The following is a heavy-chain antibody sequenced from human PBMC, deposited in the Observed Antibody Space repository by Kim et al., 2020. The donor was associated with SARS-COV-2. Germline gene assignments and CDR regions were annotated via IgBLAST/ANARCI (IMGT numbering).Heavy chain of an antibody. CDR2: IKQDGSEK. J-gene: IGHJ4*02. D-gene: IGHD6-13*01. CDR3: ASSGGTAAGDFDY. CDR1: GFTFSSYW. V-gene: IGHV3-7*01. Sequence: GGSLRLSCAASGFTFSSYWMSWVRQAPGKGLEWVANIKQDGSEKYYVDSVKGRFTISRDNAKNSLYLQMNSLRAEDTAVYYCASSGGTAAGDFDYWGQGTLVTVSS.